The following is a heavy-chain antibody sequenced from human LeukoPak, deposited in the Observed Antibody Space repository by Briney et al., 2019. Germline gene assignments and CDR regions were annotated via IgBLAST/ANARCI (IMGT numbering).Heavy chain of an antibody. CDR2: IYYSGST. D-gene: IGHD5-18*01. J-gene: IGHJ5*02. V-gene: IGHV4-59*01. CDR1: GGSISSYY. Sequence: SETLSLTCAVSGGSISSYYWSWIRQPPGKGLEWIGYIYYSGSTNYNPSLKSRVTISVDTSKNQFSLKLSSVTAADTAVYYCARDRDSANRFDPWGQGTLVTVSS. CDR3: ARDRDSANRFDP.